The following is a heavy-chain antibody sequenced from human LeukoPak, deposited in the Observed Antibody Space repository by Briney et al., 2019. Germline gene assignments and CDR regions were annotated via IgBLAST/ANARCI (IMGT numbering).Heavy chain of an antibody. J-gene: IGHJ4*02. Sequence: GGSLRLSCAASGFTFSNYLMNWVRQAPGKGLEWVSSISSVSTYIYYADSVKGRFTISRDNAKSSLYLQMNSLRAEDTAVYYCAREEYGDYVFDYWGQGTLVTVSS. CDR1: GFTFSNYL. CDR2: ISSVSTYI. V-gene: IGHV3-21*01. CDR3: AREEYGDYVFDY. D-gene: IGHD4-17*01.